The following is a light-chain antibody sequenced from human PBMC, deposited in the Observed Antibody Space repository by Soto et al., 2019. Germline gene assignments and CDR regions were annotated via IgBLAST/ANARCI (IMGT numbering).Light chain of an antibody. CDR3: QQYHRASIT. Sequence: EIVLTQSPGTLSLSPGERATLSCRASQSVSSSYLAWYQQKPGQAPRLLMYGASTRATGIPDRFSGSGSGTEFTLTISSLQPDDFATYYCQQYHRASITFGQGTRLEIK. J-gene: IGKJ5*01. CDR1: QSVSSSY. V-gene: IGKV3-20*01. CDR2: GAS.